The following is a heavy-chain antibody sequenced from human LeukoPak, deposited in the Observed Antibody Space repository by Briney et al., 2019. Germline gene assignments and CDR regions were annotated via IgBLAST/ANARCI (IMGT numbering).Heavy chain of an antibody. CDR2: ISSSSSYI. CDR1: GFTFSSYS. D-gene: IGHD3-10*01. Sequence: GGSLRLSCAASGFTFSSYSMNWVRQAPGKGLEWVSSISSSSSYIYYADSVKGRFTISRDNAKNSLYLQMNSLRAEDTAVYYCARDLGGVIIYYFDYWGQGTLVTVSS. J-gene: IGHJ4*02. V-gene: IGHV3-21*01. CDR3: ARDLGGVIIYYFDY.